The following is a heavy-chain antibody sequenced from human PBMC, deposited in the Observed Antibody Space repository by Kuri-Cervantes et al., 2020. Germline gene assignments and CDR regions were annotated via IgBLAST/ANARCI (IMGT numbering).Heavy chain of an antibody. Sequence: GESLKISCAASGFTVSSNYMSWVRQAPGKGLEWVANIKQDGSEKYYVDSVKGRFTISRDNAKMSLYLQLKSLRPDDTAVYYCARRVRLFAVATTTTGELDSWGQGTLVTVSS. CDR1: GFTVSSNY. D-gene: IGHD1-26*01. V-gene: IGHV3-7*01. CDR2: IKQDGSEK. CDR3: ARRVRLFAVATTTTGELDS. J-gene: IGHJ4*02.